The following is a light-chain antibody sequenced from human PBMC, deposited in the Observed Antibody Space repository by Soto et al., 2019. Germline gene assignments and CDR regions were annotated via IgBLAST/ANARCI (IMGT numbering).Light chain of an antibody. V-gene: IGKV1-39*01. Sequence: DIQMTQSPSSLSASVGDRVTIICRASPTISNYLNWYQQKPGKAPKVLIYGATRLQSGVPSRFSGSGVGTDFTLTISCLQPEDFATYYCQQSYSSPFTLGPGTKVDIK. J-gene: IGKJ3*01. CDR1: PTISNY. CDR3: QQSYSSPFT. CDR2: GAT.